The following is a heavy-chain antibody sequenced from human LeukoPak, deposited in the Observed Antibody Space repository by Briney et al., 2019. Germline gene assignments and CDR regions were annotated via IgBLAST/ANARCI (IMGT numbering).Heavy chain of an antibody. CDR1: GYTFTSYA. CDR2: ISAGNGNT. CDR3: ARVRRDFWSGYYTH. Sequence: ASVKVSCKASGYTFTSYAMHRVRQAPGQRLEWMGWISAGNGNTKYSQKFQGRVTITRDTSASTAYMELSSLRSEDTAVYYCARVRRDFWSGYYTHWGQGTLVTVSS. D-gene: IGHD3-3*01. J-gene: IGHJ4*02. V-gene: IGHV1-3*01.